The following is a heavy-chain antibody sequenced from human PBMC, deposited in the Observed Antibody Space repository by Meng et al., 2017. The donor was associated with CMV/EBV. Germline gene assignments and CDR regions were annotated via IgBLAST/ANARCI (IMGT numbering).Heavy chain of an antibody. Sequence: TFKTYGMNCVRQTPGKGLECDSAISGSGGSTYYADSVKRRFTLSRDNSKNTLYLQMSSLRAEDTAVYYCAKVGVATIRSQPPYYFDYWGQGILVTVSS. CDR1: TFKTYG. V-gene: IGHV3-23*01. CDR3: AKVGVATIRSQPPYYFDY. J-gene: IGHJ4*02. CDR2: ISGSGGST. D-gene: IGHD5-24*01.